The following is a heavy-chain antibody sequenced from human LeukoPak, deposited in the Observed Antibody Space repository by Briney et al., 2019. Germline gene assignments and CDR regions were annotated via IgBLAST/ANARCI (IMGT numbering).Heavy chain of an antibody. J-gene: IGHJ6*03. CDR1: GYSISSGYY. V-gene: IGHV4-38-2*02. CDR2: IYYSGST. D-gene: IGHD6-13*01. Sequence: SETLSLTCTVSGYSISSGYYWGWIRQPPGKGLEWIGSIYYSGSTYYNPSLKSRVTISVDTSKNQFSLKLSSVTAADTAVYYCGIAAAGTNYYYMDVWGKGTTVTISS. CDR3: GIAAAGTNYYYMDV.